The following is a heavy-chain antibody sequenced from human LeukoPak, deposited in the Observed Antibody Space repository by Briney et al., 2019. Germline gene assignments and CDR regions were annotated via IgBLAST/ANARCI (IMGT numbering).Heavy chain of an antibody. CDR3: AKPAVSGWYGFDY. CDR1: GFTFSSYA. V-gene: IGHV3-23*01. Sequence: PGGSLRLSCAAPGFTFSSYAMSWVRQAPGKGLEWVSTISGSGGTTYYAEFVKGRFTISRDNSKNTLYPQMNSLRAEDTAVYYCAKPAVSGWYGFDYWGQGTLVTVSS. CDR2: ISGSGGTT. D-gene: IGHD6-19*01. J-gene: IGHJ4*02.